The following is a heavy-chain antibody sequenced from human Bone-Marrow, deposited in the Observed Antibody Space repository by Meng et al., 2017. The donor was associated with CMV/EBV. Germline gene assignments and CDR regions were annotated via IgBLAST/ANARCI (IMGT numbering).Heavy chain of an antibody. V-gene: IGHV3-30-3*01. CDR3: ASDIVVVPAGADYFDY. Sequence: GESLKISCAASGFTFSSYAMHWVRQAPGKGLEWVAVISYDGSNKYYADSVKGRFTISRDNSKNTLYLQMNSLRAEDTAVYYCASDIVVVPAGADYFDYWGQGTLVTVPS. D-gene: IGHD2-2*01. CDR1: GFTFSSYA. CDR2: ISYDGSNK. J-gene: IGHJ4*02.